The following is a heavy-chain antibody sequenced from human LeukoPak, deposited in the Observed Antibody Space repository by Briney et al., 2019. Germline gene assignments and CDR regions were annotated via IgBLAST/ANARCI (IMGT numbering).Heavy chain of an antibody. CDR2: ISSSSSYI. V-gene: IGHV3-21*01. CDR1: GFTFSSYS. D-gene: IGHD1-26*01. CDR3: AREKSIVGATWNWYYYYYMDV. J-gene: IGHJ6*03. Sequence: GGSLRLSCAASGFTFSSYSMNWVRQAPGKGLEWVSSISSSSSYIYYADSVKGRFTISRDNAKNSLYLQMNSLRAEDTAVYYCAREKSIVGATWNWYYYYYMDVWGKGTTVTVSS.